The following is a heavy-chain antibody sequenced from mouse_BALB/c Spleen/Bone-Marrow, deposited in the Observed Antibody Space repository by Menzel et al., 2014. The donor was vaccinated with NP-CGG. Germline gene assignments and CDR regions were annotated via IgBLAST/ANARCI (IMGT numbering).Heavy chain of an antibody. D-gene: IGHD1-1*01. V-gene: IGHV5-6-5*01. CDR2: ISSGGST. CDR1: GFTFSSYA. J-gene: IGHJ4*01. CDR3: ARGRFCYGKLVDY. Sequence: EVQGVESGGGLVKPGGSLKLSCAASGFTFSSYAMSWVRQTPEKRLEWVASISSGGSTYYPDSVKGRFTISRDNARNILYLQMSSLRSEDTAMYYCARGRFCYGKLVDYWGQGASVTVSS.